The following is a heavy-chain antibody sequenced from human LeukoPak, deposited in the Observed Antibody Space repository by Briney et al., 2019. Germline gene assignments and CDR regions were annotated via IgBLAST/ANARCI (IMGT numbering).Heavy chain of an antibody. CDR2: ISINGVST. D-gene: IGHD6-6*01. Sequence: GGSLRLSCAASGFTFSYYAMRWVRHARGKGLEYVSSISINGVSTYYANSVKGRSTISRDNSKNTLYLQMGSLRAEDMAVYYCARGPPDSSSADYYYYYMDVWGRGTTVTVSS. CDR3: ARGPPDSSSADYYYYYMDV. CDR1: GFTFSYYA. J-gene: IGHJ6*03. V-gene: IGHV3-64*01.